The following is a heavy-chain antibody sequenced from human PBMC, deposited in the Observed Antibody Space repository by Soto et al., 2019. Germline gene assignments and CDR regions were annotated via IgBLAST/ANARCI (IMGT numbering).Heavy chain of an antibody. V-gene: IGHV4-4*02. D-gene: IGHD3-10*01. CDR1: GDSISSSNW. J-gene: IGHJ4*02. CDR3: ARGSYGSGSYFDY. CDR2: IYHSGRT. Sequence: SETLSLTCAVSGDSISSSNWWSWVRQPPGKGLEWIGEIYHSGRTNYNPSLKSRVTISVDKSKNQFSLKLTSVTAADTAVYYCARGSYGSGSYFDYWGQGTLVTVSS.